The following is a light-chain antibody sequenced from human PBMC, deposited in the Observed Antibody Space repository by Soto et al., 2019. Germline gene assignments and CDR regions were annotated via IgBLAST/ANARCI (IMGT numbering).Light chain of an antibody. Sequence: SYELTQPPSVSVAPGQTARITCGGNNIGGKNVRWYQRKPGQAPVLVVYDDSDRPSGIPERVSGSNSGNTATLTISSVEAGDEADYFCQVWDNSLVLFGGGTKLTVL. CDR2: DDS. J-gene: IGLJ2*01. CDR1: NIGGKN. V-gene: IGLV3-21*02. CDR3: QVWDNSLVL.